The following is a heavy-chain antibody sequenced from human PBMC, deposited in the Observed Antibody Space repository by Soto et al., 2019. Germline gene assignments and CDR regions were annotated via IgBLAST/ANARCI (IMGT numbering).Heavy chain of an antibody. V-gene: IGHV1-2*04. CDR1: GYTFTGYY. D-gene: IGHD6-19*01. CDR3: ATALIDSSLRAFDI. J-gene: IGHJ3*02. Sequence: GASVKVSCKASGYTFTGYYMHWVRQAPGQGLEWMGWINPNSGGTNYAQKFQGWVTMTRDTSISTAYMELSRLRSDDTAVYYCATALIDSSLRAFDIWGQGTMVTVSS. CDR2: INPNSGGT.